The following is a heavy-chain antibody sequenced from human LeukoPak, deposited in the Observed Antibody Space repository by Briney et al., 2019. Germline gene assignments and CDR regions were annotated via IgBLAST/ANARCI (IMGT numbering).Heavy chain of an antibody. D-gene: IGHD3-22*01. Sequence: PGGSLRLSCAASGFTFSSYSMNWVRQAPGKGLEWVSSISSSSSYIYYADSVKGRFTISRDNAKNSLYLQMNSLRAEDTAVYYCARSEFYDSSGQGDFDIWGQGTMVTVSS. CDR3: ARSEFYDSSGQGDFDI. CDR1: GFTFSSYS. V-gene: IGHV3-21*01. CDR2: ISSSSSYI. J-gene: IGHJ3*02.